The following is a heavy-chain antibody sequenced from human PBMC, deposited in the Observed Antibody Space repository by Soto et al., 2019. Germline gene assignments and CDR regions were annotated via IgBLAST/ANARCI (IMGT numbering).Heavy chain of an antibody. CDR1: GFDFGSFG. Sequence: SVKVSCKASGFDFGSFGIQFLRQTRGRGLEWIGWNVVASGRTNYARQFQGRVAFSRDMSSTTAYMDLYDLKSDDTAVYFCSADHPHTAIGWPVWGQGTTVPVSS. CDR3: SADHPHTAIGWPV. V-gene: IGHV1-58*02. CDR2: NVVASGRT. J-gene: IGHJ6*02. D-gene: IGHD5-18*01.